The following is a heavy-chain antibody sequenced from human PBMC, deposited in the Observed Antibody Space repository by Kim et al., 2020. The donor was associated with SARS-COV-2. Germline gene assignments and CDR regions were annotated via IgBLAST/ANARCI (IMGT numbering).Heavy chain of an antibody. D-gene: IGHD6-19*01. CDR1: GFSLSTYD. V-gene: IGHV3-48*03. J-gene: IGHJ2*01. Sequence: GGSLRLSCAVSGFSLSTYDMNWVRRAPGKGLEWVSYFSRSGTTIYYADSVKGRFTISRDNAKNSLFLQMNSLRAEDTAVYYCARNRGEGVAGSPLYWYFVLWNRSTLVTVSS. CDR2: FSRSGTTI. CDR3: ARNRGEGVAGSPLYWYFVL.